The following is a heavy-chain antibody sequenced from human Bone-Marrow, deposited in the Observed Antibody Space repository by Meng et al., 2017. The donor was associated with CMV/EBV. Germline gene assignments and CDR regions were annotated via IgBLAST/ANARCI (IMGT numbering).Heavy chain of an antibody. J-gene: IGHJ4*02. CDR2: IRYDGSNK. D-gene: IGHD1-26*01. CDR3: AREVGTTTGPDY. Sequence: GESLKISCAASGFTFSSYGMHWVRQAPGKGLEWVAFIRYDGSNKYYADSVKGRFTISRDNSKNTLYLQMNSLRTDDTAVYYCAREVGTTTGPDYWGQGTLVTVSS. CDR1: GFTFSSYG. V-gene: IGHV3-30*02.